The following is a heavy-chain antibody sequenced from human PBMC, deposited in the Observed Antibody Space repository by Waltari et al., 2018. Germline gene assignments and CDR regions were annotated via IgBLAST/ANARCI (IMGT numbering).Heavy chain of an antibody. CDR1: GYSFTTYW. V-gene: IGHV5-51*01. CDR2: IDPSDSDT. D-gene: IGHD5-18*01. J-gene: IGHJ2*01. CDR3: AKEIHHWYFDL. Sequence: EVQLVQSGADVKRPGESLKITCKTSGYSFTTYWISWGRQMPGKGLEWMGAIDPSDSDTRYSPSFQGQVTISADKSISTAYLQWSSLKASDTATYYCAKEIHHWYFDLWGPGTPITISS.